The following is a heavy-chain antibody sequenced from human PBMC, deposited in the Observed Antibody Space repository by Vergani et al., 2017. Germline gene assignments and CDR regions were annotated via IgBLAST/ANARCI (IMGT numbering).Heavy chain of an antibody. V-gene: IGHV3-15*01. CDR2: IKSQIDGGTT. CDR3: TTLSPNWAHW. D-gene: IGHD7-27*01. J-gene: IGHJ4*02. Sequence: EVQLLESGGGLVQPGGSLRLSCGATGFNFESYSMSWVRQAPGKGLEWVGRIKSQIDGGTTDYAAPVKGRFTISRDDSTNMLYLHMNSLKTEDTAVYYCTTLSPNWAHWWGQGTLVNVSS. CDR1: GFNFESYS.